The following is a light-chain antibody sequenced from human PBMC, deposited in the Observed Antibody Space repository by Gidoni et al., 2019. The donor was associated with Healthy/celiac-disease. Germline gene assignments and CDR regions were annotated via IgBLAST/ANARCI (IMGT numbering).Light chain of an antibody. CDR1: SSNIGAGYD. CDR3: QSYDSSLSGFFWV. Sequence: QSVLTQPPSVSGAPAQRVTISCTGSSSNIGAGYDVHWYQQLPGTAPKLLIYGNSKRPSGVPDRFSGSKSGTSASLAITGLQAEDEADYYCQSYDSSLSGFFWVFGGGTKLTVL. V-gene: IGLV1-40*01. J-gene: IGLJ3*02. CDR2: GNS.